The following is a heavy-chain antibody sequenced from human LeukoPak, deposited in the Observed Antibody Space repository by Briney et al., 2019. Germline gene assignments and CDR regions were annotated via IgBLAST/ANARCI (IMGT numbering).Heavy chain of an antibody. CDR2: ISWNSGSI. D-gene: IGHD5-18*01. V-gene: IGHV3-9*01. Sequence: GRSLGLSCAASGFTFDDYAMHWVRQAPGKGLEWVSGISWNSGSIGYADSVKGRFTISRDNAKNSLYLQMNSLRAEDTALYYCARDTAMVLYYFDYWGQGTLVTVSS. CDR3: ARDTAMVLYYFDY. CDR1: GFTFDDYA. J-gene: IGHJ4*02.